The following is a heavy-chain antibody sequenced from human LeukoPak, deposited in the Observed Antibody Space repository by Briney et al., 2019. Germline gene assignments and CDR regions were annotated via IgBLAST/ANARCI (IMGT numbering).Heavy chain of an antibody. V-gene: IGHV4-59*08. CDR1: GGSISSYY. J-gene: IGHJ3*02. Sequence: PSETLSLTCTVSGGSISSYYWSWIRQPPGKGLECIGYIYNSGSTNYNPSFKSRVIISVDTSKNQFSLKLSSVTAADTAVYYCARSAIDAFDIWGQGTMVTVSS. CDR3: ARSAIDAFDI. D-gene: IGHD6-25*01. CDR2: IYNSGST.